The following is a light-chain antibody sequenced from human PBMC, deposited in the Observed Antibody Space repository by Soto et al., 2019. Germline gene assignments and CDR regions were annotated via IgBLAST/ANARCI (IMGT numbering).Light chain of an antibody. CDR2: DAS. Sequence: DIQMTQSPSTLSASVGDRVTITCRASQSISSWLAWYQQKPGKAPKLLIYDASSLESGVPSRFSGSGSGTEFTLTITSLHPDDFPTYYCQQYNSYPWTFGQGTKVDI. CDR1: QSISSW. CDR3: QQYNSYPWT. J-gene: IGKJ1*01. V-gene: IGKV1-5*01.